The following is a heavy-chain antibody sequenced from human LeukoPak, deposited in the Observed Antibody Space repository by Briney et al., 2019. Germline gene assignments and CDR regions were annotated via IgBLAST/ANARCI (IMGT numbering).Heavy chain of an antibody. V-gene: IGHV4-31*03. CDR2: IYYSGST. J-gene: IGHJ6*02. CDR3: ARAGSGSYNYGMDV. CDR1: GGSISSYY. Sequence: TLSLTCTVSGGSISSYYWSWIRQHPGKGLEWIGYIYYSGSTYYNPSLKSRVTISVDTSKNQFSLKLSSVTAADTAVYYCARAGSGSYNYGMDVWGQGTTVTVS. D-gene: IGHD1-26*01.